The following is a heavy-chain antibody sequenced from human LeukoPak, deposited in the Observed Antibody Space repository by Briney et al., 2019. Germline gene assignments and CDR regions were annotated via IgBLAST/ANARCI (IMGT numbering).Heavy chain of an antibody. D-gene: IGHD3-22*01. CDR2: ISSSSSTI. CDR3: ARDAPSPPHRQYYYDSSGYYETTRYYYMDV. V-gene: IGHV3-48*01. Sequence: GGSLRLSCAASGFTFSSYGMTWVRQAPGKGLEWVSYISSSSSTIYYADSVKGRFTISRDNAKNSLYLQMNSLRAEDTAVYYCARDAPSPPHRQYYYDSSGYYETTRYYYMDVWGKGTTVTVSS. CDR1: GFTFSSYG. J-gene: IGHJ6*03.